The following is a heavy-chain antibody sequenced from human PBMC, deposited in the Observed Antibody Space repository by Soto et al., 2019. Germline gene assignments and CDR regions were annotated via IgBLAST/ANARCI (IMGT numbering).Heavy chain of an antibody. D-gene: IGHD2-2*01. J-gene: IGHJ6*02. V-gene: IGHV1-69*13. CDR1: GGTFSSYA. CDR2: IIPIFGTA. Sequence: ASVKVSCKASGGTFSSYAISWVRQAPGQGLEWMGGIIPIFGTANYAQKFQGSVTITADESTSTAYMELRSLRSEDTAVYYCAGTDGGAAAFYGMDVWGQGTTVTVSS. CDR3: AGTDGGAAAFYGMDV.